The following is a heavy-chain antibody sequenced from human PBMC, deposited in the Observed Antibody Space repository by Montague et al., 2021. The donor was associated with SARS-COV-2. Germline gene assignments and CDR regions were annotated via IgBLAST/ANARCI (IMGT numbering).Heavy chain of an antibody. CDR1: GGSFSGYY. Sequence: SETLSLTCAVYGGSFSGYYWSWIRQPPGKGLEWIGEINHSGSTNYNPSLKSRVTISVDTSKNQFSLKLSSVTAADTAVYYCARAGYSSSCYGARNWFDPWGQGTLVTVSS. CDR2: INHSGST. D-gene: IGHD6-13*01. J-gene: IGHJ5*02. V-gene: IGHV4-34*01. CDR3: ARAGYSSSCYGARNWFDP.